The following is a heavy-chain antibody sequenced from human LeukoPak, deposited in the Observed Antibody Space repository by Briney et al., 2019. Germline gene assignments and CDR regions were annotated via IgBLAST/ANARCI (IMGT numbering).Heavy chain of an antibody. CDR2: ITGSSSTI. CDR1: GFTFSSYS. D-gene: IGHD3-10*01. V-gene: IGHV3-48*01. CDR3: ARYRITMVRGVINHNYFDY. J-gene: IGHJ4*02. Sequence: GGSLRLSCAASGFTFSSYSMNWVRQAAGKGLEWVSYITGSSSTINYADSVKGRFTISRDKAKNSLYLQMNSLRAEDAAVYYCARYRITMVRGVINHNYFDYWGQGTLVTVSS.